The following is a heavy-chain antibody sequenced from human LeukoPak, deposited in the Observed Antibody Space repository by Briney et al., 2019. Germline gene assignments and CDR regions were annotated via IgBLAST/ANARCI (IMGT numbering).Heavy chain of an antibody. CDR1: GFTFSSYA. Sequence: GGSLRLSCAASGFTFSSYAMHWVRQAPGKGLEYVSAISSNGGSTYYANSVKGRFTISRDNSKNTLYLQMGSLRAEDMAVYYCARSTPWAFDIWGQGTMVTVSS. CDR2: ISSNGGST. V-gene: IGHV3-64*01. D-gene: IGHD2-2*01. J-gene: IGHJ3*02. CDR3: ARSTPWAFDI.